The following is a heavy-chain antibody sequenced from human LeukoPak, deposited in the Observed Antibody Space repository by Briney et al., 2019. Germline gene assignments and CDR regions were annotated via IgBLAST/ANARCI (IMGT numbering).Heavy chain of an antibody. Sequence: GGSLRLSCAASRFTFSSYAMSWVRQAPGKGLEWVSTISGTGGSTFYADSVKGRFTISRDNSKNTLYLQMDSLRAEDTAVYYCARDRDGYNHFDYWGQGTLVTVSS. J-gene: IGHJ4*02. CDR2: ISGTGGST. V-gene: IGHV3-23*01. CDR3: ARDRDGYNHFDY. CDR1: RFTFSSYA. D-gene: IGHD5-24*01.